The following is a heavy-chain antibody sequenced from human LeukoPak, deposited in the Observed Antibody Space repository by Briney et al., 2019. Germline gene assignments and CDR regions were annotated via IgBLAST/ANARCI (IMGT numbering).Heavy chain of an antibody. J-gene: IGHJ4*02. CDR3: AKIPQVSTTSVPNFDY. V-gene: IGHV3-23*01. Sequence: PGGSLRLSCAASGFTFSSYAMSWVRQAPGKGLEWVSISGSGDSTYYADSVKGRFTISRDNSRNTLYLQMISLRAEDTGVYYCAKIPQVSTTSVPNFDYWGQGTLVTVSS. CDR2: SGSGDST. D-gene: IGHD2/OR15-2a*01. CDR1: GFTFSSYA.